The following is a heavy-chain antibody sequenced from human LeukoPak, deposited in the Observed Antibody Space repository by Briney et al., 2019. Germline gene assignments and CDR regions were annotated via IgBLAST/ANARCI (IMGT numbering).Heavy chain of an antibody. CDR3: ACAPGIAVAAADY. J-gene: IGHJ4*02. CDR2: INHSGST. D-gene: IGHD6-19*01. CDR1: GGSFSGYY. V-gene: IGHV4-34*01. Sequence: SETLSLTCAVYGGSFSGYYWSWIRQPPGKGLEWIGEINHSGSTNYNPSLKSRVTISVDTSKNQFSLKLSSVTAADTAVYYCACAPGIAVAAADYWGQGNLVTVSS.